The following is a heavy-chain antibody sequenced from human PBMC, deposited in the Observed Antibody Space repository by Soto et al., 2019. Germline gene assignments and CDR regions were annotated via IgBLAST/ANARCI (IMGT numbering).Heavy chain of an antibody. CDR2: FSGTTT. Sequence: EVRLLESGGGLVQPGGSLRLSCAASGFTFSSYVMSWVRQAPGKGLEWVSGFSGTTTYYADSVRGRFTISRDNSKNTVYLQMNSLRAEDTAVYFCAKGLFYYYYMDVWGKGTTVTVS. CDR1: GFTFSSYV. V-gene: IGHV3-23*01. CDR3: AKGLFYYYYMDV. J-gene: IGHJ6*03.